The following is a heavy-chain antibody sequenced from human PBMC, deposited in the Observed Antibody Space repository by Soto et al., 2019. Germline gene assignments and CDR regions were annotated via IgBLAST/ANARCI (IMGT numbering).Heavy chain of an antibody. CDR3: AKVRTTCSDASCALDY. J-gene: IGHJ4*02. CDR1: GFTFSSDT. D-gene: IGHD1-1*01. Sequence: EVQLLESGGNLVQPGGSLRLSCAASGFTFSSDTMIWVRQAPGKGLEWVSIIGGSSGNTFYADSVKGRFSISRDNSKDTLYREMNSLSAEDAAVYHCAKVRTTCSDASCALDYWGQGTLVTFSS. CDR2: IGGSSGNT. V-gene: IGHV3-23*01.